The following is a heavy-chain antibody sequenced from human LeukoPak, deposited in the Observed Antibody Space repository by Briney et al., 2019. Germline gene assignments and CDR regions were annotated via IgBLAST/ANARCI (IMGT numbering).Heavy chain of an antibody. D-gene: IGHD1-26*01. J-gene: IGHJ4*02. CDR3: ARVIAASGSYYGPFDY. CDR2: ISAYNGNT. Sequence: ASVKVSCKASGYTFTSSGISWVRQAPGQGLEWMGWISAYNGNTNYAQKLQGRVTMTTDTSTSTAYMELRSLRSDDTAVYYCARVIAASGSYYGPFDYWGQGTLVTVSS. CDR1: GYTFTSSG. V-gene: IGHV1-18*01.